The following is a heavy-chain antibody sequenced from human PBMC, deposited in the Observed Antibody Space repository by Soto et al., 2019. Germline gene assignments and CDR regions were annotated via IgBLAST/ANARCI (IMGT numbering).Heavy chain of an antibody. Sequence: PGWSLRLSCESSVFTSVSYWMAWVRQAPGKGLEWVANIQQDGRERHYGDSVKGRFTISRDNAKNSLYLEMNSLRAEDTAFYYCVREGRLLGAFDIWGQGTMVTVSS. V-gene: IGHV3-7*03. D-gene: IGHD3-10*01. CDR3: VREGRLLGAFDI. CDR2: IQQDGRER. CDR1: VFTSVSYW. J-gene: IGHJ3*02.